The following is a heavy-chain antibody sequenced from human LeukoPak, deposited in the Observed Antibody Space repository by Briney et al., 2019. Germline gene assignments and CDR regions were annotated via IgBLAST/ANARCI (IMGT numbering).Heavy chain of an antibody. J-gene: IGHJ4*02. CDR1: GYTFTDFY. D-gene: IGHD3-10*01. Sequence: ASVTVSCKTSGYTFTDFYLHWVRQAPGQGLEWMGWINPNIGGTNYGQKFQGRVTMTSDTSISTAYMELSGLRSDDTAVYYCARVSGFGEWTKYHFDYWGQGTLVTVSS. V-gene: IGHV1-2*02. CDR3: ARVSGFGEWTKYHFDY. CDR2: INPNIGGT.